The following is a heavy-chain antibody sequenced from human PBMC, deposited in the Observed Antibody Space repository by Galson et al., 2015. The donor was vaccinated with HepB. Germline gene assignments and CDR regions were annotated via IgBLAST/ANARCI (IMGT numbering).Heavy chain of an antibody. J-gene: IGHJ4*02. D-gene: IGHD3-22*01. CDR1: GYTFTNNY. CDR3: ARDWDRGYYHSSDFYNGGRFDY. Sequence: SVKVSCKASGYTFTNNYIHWVRQAPGQGLEWMGIINPSGGRTSYDQKFQGRVTMTSDTSTSTVYMELSSLRSEDTAVYYCARDWDRGYYHSSDFYNGGRFDYWGQGTLVTVSS. V-gene: IGHV1-46*01. CDR2: INPSGGRT.